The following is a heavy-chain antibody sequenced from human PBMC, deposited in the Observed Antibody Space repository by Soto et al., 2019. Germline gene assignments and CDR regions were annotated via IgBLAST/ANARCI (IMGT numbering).Heavy chain of an antibody. Sequence: GGSLRLSCAASGFSVGGNHLTWVRQAPGKGLEWVAVIHTSGDTYYADSVQGRFTISRDNSKNTVYLQMNSLRVGDTAMYFCARGVNDDLWGQGTLVTVSS. CDR2: IHTSGDT. CDR3: ARGVNDDL. D-gene: IGHD2-8*01. V-gene: IGHV3-53*01. J-gene: IGHJ4*01. CDR1: GFSVGGNH.